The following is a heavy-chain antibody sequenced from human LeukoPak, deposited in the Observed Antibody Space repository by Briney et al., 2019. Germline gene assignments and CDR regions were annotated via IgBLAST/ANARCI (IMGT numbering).Heavy chain of an antibody. CDR1: GGSISCSSYY. CDR2: IYYSGST. J-gene: IGHJ2*01. V-gene: IGHV4-39*07. D-gene: IGHD5-24*01. CDR3: ARVRRWLHPTWYFDL. Sequence: PSETLSLTCTVSGGSISCSSYYWGWIRQPPGNGLEWIGSIYYSGSTYYNPSLKSRVTISVDTSKNQFSLKLSSVTAADTAVYYCARVRRWLHPTWYFDLWGRGTLVTVSS.